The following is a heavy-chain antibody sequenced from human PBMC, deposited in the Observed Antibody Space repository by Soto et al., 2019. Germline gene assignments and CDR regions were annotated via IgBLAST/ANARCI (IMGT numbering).Heavy chain of an antibody. Sequence: QVQLWESGPGLVKPSETLSLTCTVSGDSVSSDNYYWSWIRQPPGKGLEWLGYIYYSGSTNYNPSLKSRVIISVDTSKNQFSLKLSSVTAADTAVYYCARGMDNNKVGWWGQGTLVTVSS. CDR2: IYYSGST. CDR1: GDSVSSDNYY. CDR3: ARGMDNNKVGW. D-gene: IGHD1-1*01. V-gene: IGHV4-61*01. J-gene: IGHJ4*02.